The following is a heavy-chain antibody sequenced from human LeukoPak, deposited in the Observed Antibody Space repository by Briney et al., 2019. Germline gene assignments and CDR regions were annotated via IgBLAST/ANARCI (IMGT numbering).Heavy chain of an antibody. J-gene: IGHJ4*02. CDR2: IYPGDSDT. Sequence: GESLKISCKGSGYSFTSYWIGWVRQLPGKGLEWMGIIYPGDSDTRYSPSFQGQVTISADKSISTAYLQWSSLKASDTAMYYCARGFLPRYYYGSGSYLQYFDYWGQGTLVTVSS. D-gene: IGHD3-10*01. V-gene: IGHV5-51*01. CDR3: ARGFLPRYYYGSGSYLQYFDY. CDR1: GYSFTSYW.